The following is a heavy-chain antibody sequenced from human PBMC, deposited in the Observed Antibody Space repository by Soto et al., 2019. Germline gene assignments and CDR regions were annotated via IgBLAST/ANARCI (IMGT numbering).Heavy chain of an antibody. CDR2: IFPSDSDT. J-gene: IGHJ5*01. CDR3: ARSHVVIDEMNCFDS. CDR1: GYNFDTSW. Sequence: HGESLKISCKGSGYNFDTSWIGWVRQMPGKGLEWMGSIFPSDSDTTYSPSFQGQVTISVAKSINTAFLQWSSLRASDNAVYYCARSHVVIDEMNCFDSWGQGTQVTVSS. D-gene: IGHD2-21*01. V-gene: IGHV5-51*01.